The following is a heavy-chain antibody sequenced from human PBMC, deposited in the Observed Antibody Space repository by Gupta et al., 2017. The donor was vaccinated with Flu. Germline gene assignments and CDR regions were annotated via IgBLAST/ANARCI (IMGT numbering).Heavy chain of an antibody. CDR2: ISGSGGST. Sequence: EVQLLESGGGLVQPGGSLRLSCAASGFTFSSYAMSWVRQAPGKGLEWVSAISGSGGSTYYADSVKGRFTISRDNSKNTLYLQRNSLRAEDTAVYYCAKDQLWFGEGPSSVDYWGQGTLVTVSS. V-gene: IGHV3-23*01. J-gene: IGHJ4*02. D-gene: IGHD3-10*01. CDR1: GFTFSSYA. CDR3: AKDQLWFGEGPSSVDY.